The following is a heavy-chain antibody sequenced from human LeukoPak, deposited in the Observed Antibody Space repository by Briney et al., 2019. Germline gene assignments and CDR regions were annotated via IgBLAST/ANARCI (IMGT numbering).Heavy chain of an antibody. J-gene: IGHJ5*01. CDR2: ISSDGNNK. D-gene: IGHD3-16*02. CDR3: AGPGSDRSFDF. Sequence: PGGSLRLSCEASGFTFSSNNIHWVRQAPGKGLEWVAAISSDGNNKWYAVAVKGRFTISRDNSKNTVYLQMNSLRVEDTALYYCAGPGSDRSFDFWGQGSLVTVSS. CDR1: GFTFSSNN. V-gene: IGHV3-30-3*01.